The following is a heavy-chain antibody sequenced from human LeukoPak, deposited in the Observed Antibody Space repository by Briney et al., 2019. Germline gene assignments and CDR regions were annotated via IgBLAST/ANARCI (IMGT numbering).Heavy chain of an antibody. D-gene: IGHD3-22*01. Sequence: ASVKVSCKASGGTFSSYAISWVRQAPGQGLEWMGGITPIFGTANYAQKFQGRVTITTDESTSTAYMELSSLRSEDTAVYYCARAARAHYYDSSGHFDYWGQGTLVTVSS. CDR1: GGTFSSYA. J-gene: IGHJ4*02. CDR3: ARAARAHYYDSSGHFDY. CDR2: ITPIFGTA. V-gene: IGHV1-69*05.